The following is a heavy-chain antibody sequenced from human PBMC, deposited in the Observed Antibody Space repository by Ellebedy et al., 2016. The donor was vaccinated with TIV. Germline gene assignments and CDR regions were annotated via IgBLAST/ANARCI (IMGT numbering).Heavy chain of an antibody. V-gene: IGHV3-66*03. Sequence: GGSLRLSXAASGFTVTNNYMSWVRQAPGRGPEWVSLIYNIHNTYYADSVRGRFTVSRDNSKNTLFLEMNSLRAEDTAVYYCVRDFDSMDASGYQKVRFDYWGQGALVTVSS. CDR2: IYNIHNT. CDR3: VRDFDSMDASGYQKVRFDY. D-gene: IGHD3-22*01. CDR1: GFTVTNNY. J-gene: IGHJ4*02.